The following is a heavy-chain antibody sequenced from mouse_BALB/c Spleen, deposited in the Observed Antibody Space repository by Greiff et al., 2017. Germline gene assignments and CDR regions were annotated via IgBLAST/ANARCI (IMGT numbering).Heavy chain of an antibody. D-gene: IGHD1-2*01. J-gene: IGHJ3*01. CDR2: IWGDGST. CDR3: ASHYSWFAY. V-gene: IGHV2-6-7*01. CDR1: GFSLTGYG. Sequence: QVQLQQSGPGLVAPSQSLSITCTVSGFSLTGYGVNWVRQPPGKGLEWLGMIWGDGSTDYNSALKSRLSISKDNSKSQVFLKMISLQTDDTARYYCASHYSWFAYWGQGTLVTVSA.